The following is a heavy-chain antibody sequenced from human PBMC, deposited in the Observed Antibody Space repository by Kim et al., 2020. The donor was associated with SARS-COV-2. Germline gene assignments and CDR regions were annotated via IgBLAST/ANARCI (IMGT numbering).Heavy chain of an antibody. J-gene: IGHJ3*02. V-gene: IGHV4-30-2*04. D-gene: IGHD3-10*01. CDR3: ARIIGATMVRGVIRGAFDI. Sequence: RVAISVDTSKNQFSLKLSSVTAADTAVYYCARIIGATMVRGVIRGAFDIWGQGTMVTVSS.